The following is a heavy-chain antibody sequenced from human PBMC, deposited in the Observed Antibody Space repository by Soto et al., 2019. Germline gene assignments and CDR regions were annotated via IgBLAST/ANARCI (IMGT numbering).Heavy chain of an antibody. CDR2: VYVSRYT. CDR1: GASIRSYY. Sequence: SATLDITGIVSGASIRSYYWPWIRQPPGKGLEWIGYVYVSRYTRYNSSLKNRVTISVDTSKCQFYLRLNSVTSADAAVYSCASSDGQAGDVYYYHDMDVWGLGTRVTVSS. CDR3: ASSDGQAGDVYYYHDMDV. V-gene: IGHV4-59*01. D-gene: IGHD7-27*01. J-gene: IGHJ6*02.